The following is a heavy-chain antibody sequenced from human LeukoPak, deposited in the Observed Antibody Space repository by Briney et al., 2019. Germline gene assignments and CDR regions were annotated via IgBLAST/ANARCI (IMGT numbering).Heavy chain of an antibody. J-gene: IGHJ3*02. CDR3: ARQGVLRFLEWFHDAFDI. Sequence: GGSLRLSCAASGFTFSSYSMNWVRQAPGKGLEWVSSISSSSSYIYYAGSVKGRFTISRDNAKNSLYLQMNSLRAEDTAVYYCARQGVLRFLEWFHDAFDIWGQGTMVTVSS. CDR1: GFTFSSYS. D-gene: IGHD3-3*01. V-gene: IGHV3-21*01. CDR2: ISSSSSYI.